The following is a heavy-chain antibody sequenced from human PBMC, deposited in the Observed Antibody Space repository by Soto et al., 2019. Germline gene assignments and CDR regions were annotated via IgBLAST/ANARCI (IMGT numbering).Heavy chain of an antibody. Sequence: QGQLVQSGAEVKKPGSSVKVSCKASGGTFCSYAISWVRQAPGQGLECMGGIIPVFGTANYAQKFQGRVTINADESTSTVYMELSSLRSEDTAVYYCARGWNDFPHWGQGTLVTVSS. D-gene: IGHD1-1*01. CDR2: IIPVFGTA. CDR1: GGTFCSYA. J-gene: IGHJ1*01. CDR3: ARGWNDFPH. V-gene: IGHV1-69*01.